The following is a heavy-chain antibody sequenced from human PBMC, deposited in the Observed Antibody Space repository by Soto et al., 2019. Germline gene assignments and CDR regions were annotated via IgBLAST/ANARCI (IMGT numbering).Heavy chain of an antibody. J-gene: IGHJ4*02. CDR1: GYTFTGYY. CDR2: INPNSGGT. V-gene: IGHV1-2*04. CDR3: ASGGRIVVVAAALSY. Sequence: ASVKVSCKASGYTFTGYYMHWVRQAPGQGLEWMGWINPNSGGTNYAQKFQGWVTMTRDTSISTAYMELSRLRSEDTAVYYCASGGRIVVVAAALSYWGQGTLVTGSS. D-gene: IGHD2-15*01.